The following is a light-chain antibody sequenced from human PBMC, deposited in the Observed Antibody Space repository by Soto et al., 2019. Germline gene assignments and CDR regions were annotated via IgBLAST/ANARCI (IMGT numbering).Light chain of an antibody. CDR1: QCISTW. V-gene: IGKV1-5*01. CDR3: QFYNSYSWT. Sequence: DIQMTQSPSTLSASVGDRVTITCRANQCISTWVDWFQQKPGKAPRLLIHEASALESGVPSRFSGSGSGTAFTLSIISLQRDDFATYYCQFYNSYSWTFGQGTKVEI. CDR2: EAS. J-gene: IGKJ1*01.